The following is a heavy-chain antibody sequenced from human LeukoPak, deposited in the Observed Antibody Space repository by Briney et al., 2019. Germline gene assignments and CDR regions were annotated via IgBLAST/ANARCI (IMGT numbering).Heavy chain of an antibody. CDR2: INTSGST. J-gene: IGHJ3*02. V-gene: IGHV4-61*02. D-gene: IGHD4-17*01. CDR3: ARLRRDAFDI. Sequence: PSETLSLTCTVSGGSISSGSYYWSWIRQPAGKGLEWIGRINTSGSTNYNPSLKSRVTISVDTSKNQFSLKLSSVTAADTAVYYCARLRRDAFDIWGQGTMVTVPS. CDR1: GGSISSGSYY.